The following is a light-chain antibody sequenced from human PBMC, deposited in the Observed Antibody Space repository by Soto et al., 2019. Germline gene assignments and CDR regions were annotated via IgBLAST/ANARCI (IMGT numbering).Light chain of an antibody. V-gene: IGKV3-20*01. CDR1: QTVGKNY. CDR3: QQYGDSVFT. Sequence: EIVLTQSPGTLSVSPGERATLSCRASQTVGKNYVAWYQQKPGQAPKLLIYDASSRATGIPDRFSGSGSETDFTLTISRLEPEDFAVYYCQQYGDSVFTFGPGTKVDIK. CDR2: DAS. J-gene: IGKJ3*01.